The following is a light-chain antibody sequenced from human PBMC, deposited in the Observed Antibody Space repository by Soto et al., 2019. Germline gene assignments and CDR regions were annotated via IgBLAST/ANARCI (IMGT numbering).Light chain of an antibody. CDR1: SSDVGSYNL. V-gene: IGLV2-23*03. J-gene: IGLJ2*01. CDR3: CSYAGSSTFLVV. CDR2: EGS. Sequence: QSALTQPASVSGSPGQSITISCTGTSSDVGSYNLVSWYQQHPGKAPKLMIYEGSKRPSGVSNRFSGSKSGNTASLTISGLQAEDEADYYCCSYAGSSTFLVVFGGGTKLT.